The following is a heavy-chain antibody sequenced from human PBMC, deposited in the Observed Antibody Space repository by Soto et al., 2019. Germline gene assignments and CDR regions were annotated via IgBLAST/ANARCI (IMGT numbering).Heavy chain of an antibody. CDR2: INNDGSTT. V-gene: IGHV3-74*01. Sequence: GGSLRLSCAASGFPFSTYWMHWVRQAPGKGPVWVSRINNDGSTTRYADSVKGRFTISRDNAKNTLYLQMNSLRAEDTAVYYCESQGLYYYGLDVWGQRTTVTVSS. CDR1: GFPFSTYW. J-gene: IGHJ6*02. CDR3: ESQGLYYYGLDV.